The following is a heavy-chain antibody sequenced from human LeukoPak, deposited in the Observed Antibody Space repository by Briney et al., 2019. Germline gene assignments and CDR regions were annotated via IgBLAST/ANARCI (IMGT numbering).Heavy chain of an antibody. CDR2: IYYSGST. D-gene: IGHD4-11*01. J-gene: IGHJ4*02. V-gene: IGHV4-31*03. CDR1: GGSISSGGYY. Sequence: SETLSLTCTVSGGSISSGGYYWGWIRQHPGKGLEWIGYIYYSGSTYYNPSLKSRVTISVDTSKNQFSLKLSSVTAADTAVYYCARNLYRAFDYWGQGTLVTVSS. CDR3: ARNLYRAFDY.